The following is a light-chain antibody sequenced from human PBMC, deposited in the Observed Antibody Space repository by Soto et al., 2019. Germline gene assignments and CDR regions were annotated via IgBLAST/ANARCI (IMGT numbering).Light chain of an antibody. Sequence: ETVMTQSPATLSVSLGEGATLSCRASQYVSDNLAWYQQKPGQAPRLLLYGASTRATGIPARFSGSGSGTEFTLTISSLQSEDFAVYYCQQYNSWPRTFGQGTKVDIK. V-gene: IGKV3-15*01. J-gene: IGKJ1*01. CDR1: QYVSDN. CDR3: QQYNSWPRT. CDR2: GAS.